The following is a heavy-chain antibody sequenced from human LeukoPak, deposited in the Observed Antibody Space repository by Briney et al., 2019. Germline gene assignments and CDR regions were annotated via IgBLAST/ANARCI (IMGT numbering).Heavy chain of an antibody. Sequence: GGSLRLSCAASGFTFSSYSMNWVRQAPGKGLVWVSRINSDGRSTNYADSVKGRFSISRDNAENTLYLQMNSLRVEDTAVYYCVRGAGTGYSSDSWGQGTLVTVSS. CDR1: GFTFSSYS. D-gene: IGHD3-9*01. CDR2: INSDGRST. J-gene: IGHJ4*02. CDR3: VRGAGTGYSSDS. V-gene: IGHV3-74*01.